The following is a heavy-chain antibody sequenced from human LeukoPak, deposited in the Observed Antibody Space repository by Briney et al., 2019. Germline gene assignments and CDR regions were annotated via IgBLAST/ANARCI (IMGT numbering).Heavy chain of an antibody. CDR1: GLTFSDYY. CDR2: ISSSGSTI. D-gene: IGHD3-22*01. CDR3: ARDLWGIYDSSGD. V-gene: IGHV3-11*04. J-gene: IGHJ4*02. Sequence: KPGGSLRLSCAASGLTFSDYYMSWIRQAPGKGLEWVAYISSSGSTIYYADSVKGRFTVSRDNAKNSLYLQMNSLRAEDTAVYYCARDLWGIYDSSGDWGQGTLVTVSS.